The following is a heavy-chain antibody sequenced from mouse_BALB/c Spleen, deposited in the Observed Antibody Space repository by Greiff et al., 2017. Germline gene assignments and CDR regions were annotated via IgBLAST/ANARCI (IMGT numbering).Heavy chain of an antibody. Sequence: VQGVESGPQLVRPGASVKISCKASGYSFTSYWMHWVKQRPGQGLEWIGMIDPSDSETRLNQKFKDKATLTVDKSSSTAYMQLSSPTSEDSAVYYCARGSYYGNYVSYFDYWGQGTTLTVSS. CDR2: IDPSDSET. CDR1: GYSFTSYW. V-gene: IGHV1S126*01. CDR3: ARGSYYGNYVSYFDY. J-gene: IGHJ2*01. D-gene: IGHD2-10*01.